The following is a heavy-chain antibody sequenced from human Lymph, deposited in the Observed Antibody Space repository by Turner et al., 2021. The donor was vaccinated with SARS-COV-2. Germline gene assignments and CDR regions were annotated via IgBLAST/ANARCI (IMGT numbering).Heavy chain of an antibody. J-gene: IGHJ6*02. CDR1: GITVSRNY. Sequence: EVQLVKSGGGLVQPGGSLRLSCAASGITVSRNYMSWVRQAPGKGLEWVSVIYSGGSSYYADSVKGRFTISRHNSKNTLYLQMNSRRAEDTAVYYCARDLDTAGGMDVWGQGTTVTVSS. CDR3: ARDLDTAGGMDV. V-gene: IGHV3-53*04. D-gene: IGHD5-18*01. CDR2: IYSGGSS.